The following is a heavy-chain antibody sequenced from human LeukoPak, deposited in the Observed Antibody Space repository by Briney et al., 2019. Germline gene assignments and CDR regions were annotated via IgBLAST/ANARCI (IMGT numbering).Heavy chain of an antibody. CDR2: IGTVGDP. J-gene: IGHJ3*02. V-gene: IGHV3-13*05. Sequence: QLGGSLRLSCAASGFTFSRYDTHWVRQATGKGLEWVSAIGTVGDPYYPGSVKGRFTISRENAKNSLYLQMNSLRAGDTAVYYCARGFLGDAFDIWGQGTMVTVSS. CDR3: ARGFLGDAFDI. CDR1: GFTFSRYD. D-gene: IGHD3-3*01.